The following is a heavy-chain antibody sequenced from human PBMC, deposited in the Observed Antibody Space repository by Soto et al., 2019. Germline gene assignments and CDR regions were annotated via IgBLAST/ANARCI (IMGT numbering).Heavy chain of an antibody. CDR2: ISAYNGNT. Sequence: ASVKVSCKASGYTFTSYGISWVRQAPGQGLEWMGWISAYNGNTNYAQKLQGRVTMTTDTSTSTAYMELRSLRSDDTAVYYCARGIRTIFGVAPDAFDIWGQGTMVNVS. D-gene: IGHD3-3*01. CDR1: GYTFTSYG. J-gene: IGHJ3*02. V-gene: IGHV1-18*01. CDR3: ARGIRTIFGVAPDAFDI.